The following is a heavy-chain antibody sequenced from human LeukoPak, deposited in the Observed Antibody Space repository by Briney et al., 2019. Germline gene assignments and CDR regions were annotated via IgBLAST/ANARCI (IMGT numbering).Heavy chain of an antibody. CDR1: GLSFSRCP. V-gene: IGHV3-33*01. J-gene: IGHJ4*02. Sequence: GGSLRLPCAVSGLSFSRCPMHGVRQAPGKGLEWVTFIWSDGSYKYYADSVKGRFTISRDNSKNTLYLQMNRLRAEDTAVYYCARGISVQSAYHGVDNHPWYWGQGTLVTVSS. CDR3: ARGISVQSAYHGVDNHPWY. CDR2: IWSDGSYK. D-gene: IGHD2-21*01.